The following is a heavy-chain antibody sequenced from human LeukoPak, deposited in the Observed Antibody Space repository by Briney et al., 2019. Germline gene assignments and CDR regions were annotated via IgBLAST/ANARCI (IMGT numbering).Heavy chain of an antibody. Sequence: PGGSLRLSCAASGFTFSSYAMSWVRQAPGKGLEWGSTISGSGGSTDYADSVKGRFTLSRDNSKNTPFLQVNSLRADDTAVYYCAKFHSPGRVTHFYWYFDLWGRGTLVTVSS. CDR2: ISGSGGST. CDR3: AKFHSPGRVTHFYWYFDL. CDR1: GFTFSSYA. J-gene: IGHJ2*01. V-gene: IGHV3-23*01. D-gene: IGHD2-21*02.